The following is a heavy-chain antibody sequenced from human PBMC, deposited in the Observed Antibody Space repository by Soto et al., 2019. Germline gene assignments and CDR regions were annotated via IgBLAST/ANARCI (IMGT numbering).Heavy chain of an antibody. D-gene: IGHD1-26*01. V-gene: IGHV3-23*01. Sequence: GGSLRLSCAASGFTFSSYAMSWVRQAPGKGLEWVSAISGSGGSTYYADSVKGRFTISRDNSKNTLYLQMNSLKTEDTAVYYCTTDPASYSGSYYADYWGQGTLVTVSS. CDR1: GFTFSSYA. J-gene: IGHJ4*02. CDR2: ISGSGGST. CDR3: TTDPASYSGSYYADY.